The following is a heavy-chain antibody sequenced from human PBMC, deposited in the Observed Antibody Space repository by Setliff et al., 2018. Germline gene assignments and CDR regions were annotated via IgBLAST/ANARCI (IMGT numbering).Heavy chain of an antibody. CDR2: ISHSGSA. V-gene: IGHV4-34*01. CDR1: GGSFSTYF. D-gene: IGHD1-1*01. J-gene: IGHJ5*02. CDR3: ARTTGSTHNWLDP. Sequence: PSETLSLTCAVYGGSFSTYFWSWIRQPPGKGLEWIGEISHSGSANYNPSLKSRVTMSVDTSKNQFSLNLNSVTAADTAVYYCARTTGSTHNWLDPWGPGTLVTVSS.